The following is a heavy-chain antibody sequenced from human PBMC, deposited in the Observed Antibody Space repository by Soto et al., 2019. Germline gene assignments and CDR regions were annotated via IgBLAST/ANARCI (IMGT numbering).Heavy chain of an antibody. J-gene: IGHJ6*03. CDR3: AREGNDYIWGSYRPEAYYYMDV. CDR2: IYSGGST. CDR1: GFTVSSNY. Sequence: GGSLRLSCAASGFTVSSNYMSWVRQAPGKGLEWVSVIYSGGSTYYADSVKGRFTISRDNSKNTLYLQMNSLRAEDTAVYYCAREGNDYIWGSYRPEAYYYMDVWGKGTTVTVS. V-gene: IGHV3-66*01. D-gene: IGHD3-16*02.